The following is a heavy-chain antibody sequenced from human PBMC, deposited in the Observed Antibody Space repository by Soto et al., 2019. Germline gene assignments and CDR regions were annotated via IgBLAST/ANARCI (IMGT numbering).Heavy chain of an antibody. J-gene: IGHJ6*02. Sequence: LSLTCSVYGGSFSCYYWIWIRQPPGKGLEWIGEINHSGSTNYNPSLKSRVTISVDTSKNQFSLKLSSVTAADTAVYYCARGPDTANGMDVWGQGTTVTVSS. CDR1: GGSFSCYY. D-gene: IGHD5-18*01. CDR3: ARGPDTANGMDV. V-gene: IGHV4-34*01. CDR2: INHSGST.